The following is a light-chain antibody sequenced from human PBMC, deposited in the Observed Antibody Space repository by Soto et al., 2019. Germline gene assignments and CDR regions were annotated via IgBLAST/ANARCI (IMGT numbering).Light chain of an antibody. CDR2: EVS. CDR3: NSYASGNARV. CDR1: SSDIGDYDY. Sequence: QSALTQPASMSGSPGQSITISCTGTSSDIGDYDYVSWYQQHPGKAPKLLISEVSNRPSGVSNRFSGSKSGNTASLTISGLQAEDEADYYCNSYASGNARVFGTGTKLTVL. V-gene: IGLV2-14*01. J-gene: IGLJ1*01.